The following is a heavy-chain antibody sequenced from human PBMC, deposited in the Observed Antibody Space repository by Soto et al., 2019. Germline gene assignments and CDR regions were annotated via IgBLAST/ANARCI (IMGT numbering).Heavy chain of an antibody. CDR3: AAELGCGKVSVV. CDR1: GDTFKHCV. V-gene: IGHV1-69*01. J-gene: IGHJ6*02. CDR2: IIPLFGTT. D-gene: IGHD7-27*01. Sequence: QVQVVQSGVEVRRPGSSVKVSCKASGDTFKHCVISWVRQAPGQGLEWMGGIIPLFGTTDFAQRFQGRLTITTDESTTTAYMEPSRLRSEDTATYYCAAELGCGKVSVVWGQATTVIVSS.